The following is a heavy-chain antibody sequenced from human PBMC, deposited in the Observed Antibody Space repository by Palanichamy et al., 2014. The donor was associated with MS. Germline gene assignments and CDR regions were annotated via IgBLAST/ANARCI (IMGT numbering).Heavy chain of an antibody. CDR2: INPNSGGT. D-gene: IGHD6-19*01. J-gene: IGHJ3*02. CDR1: GYTFTGYY. Sequence: QVQLVQSGAEVKKPGASVKVSCKASGYTFTGYYMHWVRQAPGQGLEWMGWINPNSGGTNYAQKFQGWVTMARDTSINTAYMELSRLRSDDTAVYYCARDRRSSGWPYAFDIWGQGTMVTVSS. CDR3: ARDRRSSGWPYAFDI. V-gene: IGHV1-2*04.